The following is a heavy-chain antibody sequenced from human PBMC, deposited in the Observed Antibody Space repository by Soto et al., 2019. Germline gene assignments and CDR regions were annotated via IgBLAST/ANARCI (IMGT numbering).Heavy chain of an antibody. CDR1: GYSISSGYY. Sequence: SETLSLTCTVSGYSISSGYYWGWIRQPPGKGLEWIGSIYHSGSTYYNPSLKSRVTISVDTSKNQFSLKLSSVTAADTAVYYCARLTGTCLWGQGTLVTVSS. D-gene: IGHD1-7*01. CDR3: ARLTGTCL. V-gene: IGHV4-38-2*02. J-gene: IGHJ4*02. CDR2: IYHSGST.